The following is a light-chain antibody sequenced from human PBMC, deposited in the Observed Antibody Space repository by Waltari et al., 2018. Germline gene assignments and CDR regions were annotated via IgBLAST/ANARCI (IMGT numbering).Light chain of an antibody. V-gene: IGLV1-47*01. CDR1: SSNIGNNF. J-gene: IGLJ3*02. Sequence: QSVLTQAPSESGTPGQTVTISCSGSSSNIGNNFVYWYKQVPGMAPKLLIYKNGQRPSGVPDRFAGSKSGSSASLAISGLRSEDEADYYCATWDDSLSGPVFGGGTNLTVL. CDR2: KNG. CDR3: ATWDDSLSGPV.